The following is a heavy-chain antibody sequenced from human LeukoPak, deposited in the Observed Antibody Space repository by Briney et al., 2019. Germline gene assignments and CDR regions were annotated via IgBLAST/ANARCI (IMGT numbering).Heavy chain of an antibody. Sequence: PSETLSLTCTVSGGSVSSGSYYWSWIRQPPGTGLEWIGYIYYSGSTNYNPSLKSRVTISVDTSKNQFSLKLSSVTAADTAVYYCARDMDYWGQGTLVTVSS. CDR1: GGSVSSGSYY. V-gene: IGHV4-61*01. CDR3: ARDMDY. J-gene: IGHJ4*02. CDR2: IYYSGST.